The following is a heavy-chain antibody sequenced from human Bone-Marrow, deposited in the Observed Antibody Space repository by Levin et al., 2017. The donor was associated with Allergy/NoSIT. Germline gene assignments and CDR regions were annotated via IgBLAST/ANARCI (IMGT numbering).Heavy chain of an antibody. Sequence: GESLKISCAASGFTVSHNYMTWVRQAPGKGLEWVSVIYPGGSTYYADSVKGRFTISRDNSKNTLYLQLNSLRAEDTAVYYCAREGDRGSSWYADWYFDLWGRGTLVTVSS. CDR3: AREGDRGSSWYADWYFDL. D-gene: IGHD6-13*01. V-gene: IGHV3-53*01. J-gene: IGHJ2*01. CDR2: IYPGGST. CDR1: GFTVSHNY.